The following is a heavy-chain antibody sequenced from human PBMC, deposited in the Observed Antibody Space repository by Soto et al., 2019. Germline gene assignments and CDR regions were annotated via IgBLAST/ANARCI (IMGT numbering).Heavy chain of an antibody. J-gene: IGHJ6*02. CDR2: IVVGSGNT. D-gene: IGHD1-1*01. Sequence: GASVKVSCKASGFTFTSSAVQWVRQARGQRLEWIGWIVVGSGNTNYAQKFQERVTITRDMSTSTAYMELSSLRSEDTAVYYCAAVGGTGTFNGMDVWGQGTTVTAP. CDR1: GFTFTSSA. CDR3: AAVGGTGTFNGMDV. V-gene: IGHV1-58*01.